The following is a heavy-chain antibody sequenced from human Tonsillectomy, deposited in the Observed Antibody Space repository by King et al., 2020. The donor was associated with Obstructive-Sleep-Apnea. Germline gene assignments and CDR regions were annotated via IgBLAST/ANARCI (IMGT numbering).Heavy chain of an antibody. Sequence: VQLVESGGGLVQPGGSPRRSCAASGFTFINYALSWVRQAPGKGLDGVSAISGSGGSTYYADYVKDRFNISRDNSKNTLSLQMNNVRAEDTALYYCAKVSYYDFWSGYPCSFDYWGQGTLVTVSS. CDR3: AKVSYYDFWSGYPCSFDY. CDR2: ISGSGGST. CDR1: GFTFINYA. V-gene: IGHV3-23*04. D-gene: IGHD3-3*01. J-gene: IGHJ4*02.